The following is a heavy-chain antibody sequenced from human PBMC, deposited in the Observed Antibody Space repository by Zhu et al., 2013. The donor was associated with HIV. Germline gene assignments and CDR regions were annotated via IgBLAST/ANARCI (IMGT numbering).Heavy chain of an antibody. CDR2: INHSGST. CDR3: ARVRARAAADYDAFDI. V-gene: IGHV4-34*01. J-gene: IGHJ3*02. D-gene: IGHD6-13*01. CDR1: GGPFSGYY. Sequence: QVQLQQWGAGLLKPSETLSLTCAVYGGPFSGYYWSWIRQPQGRAGVDWEINHSGSTNYNPSLKSRVTISVDTSKKQFSLKLSSVTAADTAVYYCARVRARAAADYDAFDIWGQRDNGHRLF.